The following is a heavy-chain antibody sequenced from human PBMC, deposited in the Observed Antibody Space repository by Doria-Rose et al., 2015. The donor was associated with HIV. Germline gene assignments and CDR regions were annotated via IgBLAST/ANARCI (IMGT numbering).Heavy chain of an antibody. V-gene: IGHV2-26*01. CDR3: ARIKSSRWYHKYYFDF. D-gene: IGHD6-13*01. CDR1: GVSLSSPGMG. CDR2: TFSDDER. Sequence: SGPVLVKPTETLTLTCTVSGVSLSSPGMGVSWIRQPPGKALEWLANTFSDDERYYKTSLKSRLTIFRGTSKSQVVLTMTDMDPVDTATYYCARIKSSRWYHKYYFDFWGQGTLVIVSA. J-gene: IGHJ4*02.